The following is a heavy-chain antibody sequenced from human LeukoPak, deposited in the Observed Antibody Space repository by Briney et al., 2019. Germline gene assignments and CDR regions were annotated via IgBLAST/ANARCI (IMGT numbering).Heavy chain of an antibody. CDR3: ASMVRGVIGLHWFDP. J-gene: IGHJ5*02. CDR2: IIPIFGTA. Sequence: ASVKVSCKASGGTFSSYAISWVRQAPGQGLEWMGGIIPIFGTANYAQKFQGRVTITADESTSTAYMELSSLRSEDTAVYYCASMVRGVIGLHWFDPWGQGTLVTVSS. V-gene: IGHV1-69*13. D-gene: IGHD3-10*01. CDR1: GGTFSSYA.